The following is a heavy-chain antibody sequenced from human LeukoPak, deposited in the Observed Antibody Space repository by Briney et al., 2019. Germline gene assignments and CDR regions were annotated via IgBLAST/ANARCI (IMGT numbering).Heavy chain of an antibody. D-gene: IGHD3-22*01. V-gene: IGHV4-59*01. J-gene: IGHJ4*02. Sequence: SETLSLTCTVSGGSISSYYWSWIRQPPGKGLEWIGYIYYSGSTYYNPSLKSRVTISVDTSKNQFSLKLSSVTAADTAVYYCASHDSRGFFDYWGQGTLVTVSS. CDR3: ASHDSRGFFDY. CDR2: IYYSGST. CDR1: GGSISSYY.